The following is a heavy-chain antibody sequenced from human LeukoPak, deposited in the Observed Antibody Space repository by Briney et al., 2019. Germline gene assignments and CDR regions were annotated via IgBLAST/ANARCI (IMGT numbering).Heavy chain of an antibody. Sequence: ASVKVSCKASGYTFTGYYMHWVRQAPGQGLEWMGWINPNSGGTNYAQKFQARVTMTRDTSISTAYMELSRLRSDDTAVYYCAREVPTGYNWFDPWGQGTLVTVSS. CDR3: AREVPTGYNWFDP. D-gene: IGHD4-11*01. CDR2: INPNSGGT. J-gene: IGHJ5*02. CDR1: GYTFTGYY. V-gene: IGHV1-2*02.